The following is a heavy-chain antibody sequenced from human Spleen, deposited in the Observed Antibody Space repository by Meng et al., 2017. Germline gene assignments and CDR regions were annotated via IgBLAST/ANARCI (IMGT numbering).Heavy chain of an antibody. CDR1: GYSITGSYN. D-gene: IGHD3-10*01. CDR2: IYQSGST. CDR3: ARSGILIRGIFAGNFDY. Sequence: SQTLSLTCAVSGYSITGSYNWGWIRQSPGKGLEWIGSIYQSGSTYYNPSLKSRVTMSADTSKNQFSLKLTSVTAADTAVYYCARSGILIRGIFAGNFDYWGQGALVTVSS. V-gene: IGHV4-38-2*01. J-gene: IGHJ4*02.